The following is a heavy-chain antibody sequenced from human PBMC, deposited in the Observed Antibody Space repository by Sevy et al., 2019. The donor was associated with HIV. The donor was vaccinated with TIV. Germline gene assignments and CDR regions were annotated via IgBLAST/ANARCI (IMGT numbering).Heavy chain of an antibody. Sequence: GGSLRLSCAASGFTFSDYYMSWIRQAPGKGLEWVSYISSSGSTIYYADSLKGRFTISRDNAKNSLYLQMNSLRAEDRAVYYCARDKSYYYYGMDVWGQGTTVTVSS. CDR3: ARDKSYYYYGMDV. J-gene: IGHJ6*02. CDR2: ISSSGSTI. V-gene: IGHV3-11*01. CDR1: GFTFSDYY.